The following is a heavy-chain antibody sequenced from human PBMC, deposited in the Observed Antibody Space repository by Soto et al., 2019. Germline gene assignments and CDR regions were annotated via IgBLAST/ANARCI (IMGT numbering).Heavy chain of an antibody. J-gene: IGHJ3*01. D-gene: IGHD4-17*01. CDR3: ARARCYDPFEV. CDR1: GFFISSGNY. V-gene: IGHV4-38-2*01. Sequence: SETLSLTCAVSGFFISSGNYWGWIRKPPGKGLEWIGSIFHGVNTYYNPSLKSRVTISVDMSNNQFSLKLNSVTAADTAVYYCARARCYDPFEVWGKGTVVTV. CDR2: IFHGVNT.